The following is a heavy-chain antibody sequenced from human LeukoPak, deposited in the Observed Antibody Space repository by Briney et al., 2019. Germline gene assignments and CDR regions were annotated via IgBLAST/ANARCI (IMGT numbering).Heavy chain of an antibody. J-gene: IGHJ5*02. Sequence: PETLSLTCTVSGGSVSSGSYYWTWIRQPPGKGLEWIGYIYYSGSTNYNPSLKSRVTISVDTSQNQFSLKLTSVTAADTAVYYCAREDSSSWYRWFDPWGQGTLVTVSS. CDR1: GGSVSSGSYY. D-gene: IGHD6-13*01. CDR2: IYYSGST. V-gene: IGHV4-61*01. CDR3: AREDSSSWYRWFDP.